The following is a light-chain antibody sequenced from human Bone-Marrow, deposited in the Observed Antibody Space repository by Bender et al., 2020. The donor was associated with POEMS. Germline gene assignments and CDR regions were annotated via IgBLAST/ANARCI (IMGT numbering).Light chain of an antibody. CDR1: SSDVDSYNR. CDR3: SSFTNNVVL. CDR2: EVS. V-gene: IGLV2-18*02. Sequence: QSALTQPPSVSGSPGQSVAISCTGASSDVDSYNRVSWYQQSPGTAPKLMIYEVSNRPSGVPDRFSGSKSGNTASLTISGLQTEDEADYYCSSFTNNVVLFGGGTKLTV. J-gene: IGLJ3*02.